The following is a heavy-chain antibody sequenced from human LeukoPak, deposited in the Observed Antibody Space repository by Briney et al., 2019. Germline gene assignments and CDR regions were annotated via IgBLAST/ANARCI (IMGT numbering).Heavy chain of an antibody. D-gene: IGHD5-18*01. V-gene: IGHV3-21*01. J-gene: IGHJ4*02. CDR2: ISSSSSYI. CDR3: ARDQGGYSYTFDC. Sequence: PGGSLRLSCAASGFTFSSYSMNWVRQAPGKGLEWVSSISSSSSYIYYADSVKGRFTISRDNAENSLYLQMNSLRAEDTAVYYCARDQGGYSYTFDCWGQGTLVTVSS. CDR1: GFTFSSYS.